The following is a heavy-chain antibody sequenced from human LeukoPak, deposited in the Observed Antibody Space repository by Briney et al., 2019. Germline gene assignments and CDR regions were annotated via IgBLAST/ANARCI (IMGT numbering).Heavy chain of an antibody. CDR2: IWYDGSNK. D-gene: IGHD3-9*01. CDR1: GFTFSSYG. J-gene: IGHJ4*02. Sequence: GGSLRLSCAASGFTFSSYGMHWVRQAPGKGLEWVAVIWYDGSNKYYADSVKGRFTISRDNSKNTLYLQMNSLRAEDTAVYYCAGAFDWFSLGDYWGQGTLVTVSS. V-gene: IGHV3-33*01. CDR3: AGAFDWFSLGDY.